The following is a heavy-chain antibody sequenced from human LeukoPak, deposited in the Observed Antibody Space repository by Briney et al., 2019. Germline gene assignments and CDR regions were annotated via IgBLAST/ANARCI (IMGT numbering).Heavy chain of an antibody. CDR3: ARGYCSSTSCYLDL. Sequence: RGESLKISCKGSGYSFPSYWIGWVRQMPGKGLEWMGILYPGDSDTRYSPSFQGQVTISADRSISTAYLQWSSLKASDTAMYYCARGYCSSTSCYLDLWGQGTMVTVSS. D-gene: IGHD2-2*01. CDR1: GYSFPSYW. CDR2: LYPGDSDT. V-gene: IGHV5-51*01. J-gene: IGHJ3*01.